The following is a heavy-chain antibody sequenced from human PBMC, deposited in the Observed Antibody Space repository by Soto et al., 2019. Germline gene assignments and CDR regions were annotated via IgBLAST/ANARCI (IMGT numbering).Heavy chain of an antibody. CDR2: ISTYNGNT. CDR3: ARNQEGRYCSNGICSNDV. J-gene: IGHJ4*02. Sequence: ASVKVSCKASGYIFTTYDITWVRQAPGQGLEWMGWISTYNGNTNYAQKYQGRVTMTTDTSTSTAYMELRSLRSDDTAVYYCARNQEGRYCSNGICSNDVWGQGTLVTVSS. D-gene: IGHD2-8*01. V-gene: IGHV1-18*01. CDR1: GYIFTTYD.